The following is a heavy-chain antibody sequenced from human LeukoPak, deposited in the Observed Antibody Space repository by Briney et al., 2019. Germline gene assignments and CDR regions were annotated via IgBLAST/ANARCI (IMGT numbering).Heavy chain of an antibody. CDR2: TNPSGGSS. V-gene: IGHV1-46*01. CDR1: GFTFTSYY. CDR3: ARGGERRHGAFDI. Sequence: ASVKVSCKASGFTFTSYYFHWVRQAPGQGLEWMGITNPSGGSSIYAQKFQGRVTLTRGMSTNTVYMELSSLRSEDTAVYYCARGGERRHGAFDIWGQGTMVTVSS. J-gene: IGHJ3*02. D-gene: IGHD1-1*01.